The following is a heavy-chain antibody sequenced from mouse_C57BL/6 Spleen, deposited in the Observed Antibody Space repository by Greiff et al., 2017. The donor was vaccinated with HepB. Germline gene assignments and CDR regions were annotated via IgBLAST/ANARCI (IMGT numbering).Heavy chain of an antibody. V-gene: IGHV14-1*01. Sequence: EVQLQQSGAELVRPGASVKLSCTASGFNFTDYYMHWVKQRPEQGLEWIGRFDPEDGDTEYAPKFQGKATMTADTSSNTAYLQLSSLTSEDTAVYYCTALITTVDWYLDDWGTGTTVTVSS. CDR1: GFNFTDYY. CDR3: TALITTVDWYLDD. D-gene: IGHD1-1*01. J-gene: IGHJ1*03. CDR2: FDPEDGDT.